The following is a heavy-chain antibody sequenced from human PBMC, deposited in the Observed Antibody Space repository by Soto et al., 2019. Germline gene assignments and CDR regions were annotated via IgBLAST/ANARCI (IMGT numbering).Heavy chain of an antibody. CDR2: ISYDGSNK. CDR1: GFTFSSYA. CDR3: ARDKDPGDDRSGYLTPSLDD. J-gene: IGHJ4*02. Sequence: GGSLRLSCAASGFTFSSYAMHWVRQAPGKGLEWVAVISYDGSNKYYADSVKGRFTISRDNSKNTLYLQMNSLRAEDTAVYYCARDKDPGDDRSGYLTPSLDDWGQGILGSVS. D-gene: IGHD3-22*01. V-gene: IGHV3-30-3*01.